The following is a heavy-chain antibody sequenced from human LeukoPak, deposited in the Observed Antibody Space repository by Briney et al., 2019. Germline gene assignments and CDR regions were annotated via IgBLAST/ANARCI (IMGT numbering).Heavy chain of an antibody. CDR2: ISGDGGAT. CDR1: SSGGYS. CDR3: AKGGYTYGGRLFDY. Sequence: SSGGYSWSWVRQAPGKGLEWVSFISGDGGATYYADSAKGRFTISRDNGRKSLYLQMDSLRTEDTALYYCAKGGYTYGGRLFDYWGQGTLVTVSS. D-gene: IGHD5-18*01. J-gene: IGHJ4*02. V-gene: IGHV3-43*02.